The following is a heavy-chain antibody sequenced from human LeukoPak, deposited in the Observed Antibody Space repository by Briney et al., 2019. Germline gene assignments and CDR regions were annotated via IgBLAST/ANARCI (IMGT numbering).Heavy chain of an antibody. CDR2: IRYDGSNK. V-gene: IGHV3-30*02. CDR1: GFTFSSYG. D-gene: IGHD5-12*01. Sequence: GGSLRLSCAASGFTFSSYGMHWVRQAPGKGLEWVAFIRYDGSNKYYADSVKGRFTISRDNSKNTLYLQMNSLRAEDTAVYYCARDQGLYDYLYMDVWGKGTTVTVSS. J-gene: IGHJ6*03. CDR3: ARDQGLYDYLYMDV.